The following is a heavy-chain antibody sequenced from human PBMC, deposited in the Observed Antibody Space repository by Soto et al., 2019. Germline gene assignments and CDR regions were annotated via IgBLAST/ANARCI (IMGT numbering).Heavy chain of an antibody. CDR1: GGSFSGYY. CDR2: INHSGST. J-gene: IGHJ6*02. D-gene: IGHD3-10*01. Sequence: PSETLSLTCAVYGGSFSGYYWSWIRQPSGKGLEWIGEINHSGSTNYNPSLKSRVTISVDTSKNQFSLKLSSVTAADTAVYYCASRRGTMDVWGQGTTVTISS. CDR3: ASRRGTMDV. V-gene: IGHV4-34*01.